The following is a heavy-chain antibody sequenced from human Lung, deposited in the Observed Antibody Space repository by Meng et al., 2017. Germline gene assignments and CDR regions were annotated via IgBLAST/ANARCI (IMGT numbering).Heavy chain of an antibody. Sequence: QVPLLLWGAGLLRPSENLSPTCPFYGGSISGSYWSWIRQSPAKGLEWIGKINHGGSTNYNPSLESRVTISVDTPKNQFSLRLTSMTVADTAVYYCARERHSTIIRGVMDFWGQGALVTVSS. CDR3: ARERHSTIIRGVMDF. V-gene: IGHV4-34*01. D-gene: IGHD3-10*01. CDR2: INHGGST. CDR1: GGSISGSY. J-gene: IGHJ4*02.